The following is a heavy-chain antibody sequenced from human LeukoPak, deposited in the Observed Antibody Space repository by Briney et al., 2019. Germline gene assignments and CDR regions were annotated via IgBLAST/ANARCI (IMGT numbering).Heavy chain of an antibody. J-gene: IGHJ4*02. Sequence: GGSLRLSCAASGFTFSSYSMNWVRQAPGKGLEWVSSISSSSSYIYYADSVKGRFTISRDNAKNSLYLQMNSLRAEDTAVYYCARERRVAARQYYFDYWGQGTLVTVSS. V-gene: IGHV3-21*01. D-gene: IGHD6-6*01. CDR2: ISSSSSYI. CDR1: GFTFSSYS. CDR3: ARERRVAARQYYFDY.